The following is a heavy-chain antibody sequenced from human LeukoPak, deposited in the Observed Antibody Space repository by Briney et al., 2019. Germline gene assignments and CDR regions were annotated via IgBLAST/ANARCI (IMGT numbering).Heavy chain of an antibody. V-gene: IGHV3-7*01. CDR1: GFTFSDYW. D-gene: IGHD3-22*01. Sequence: GGSLRLSCAASGFTFSDYWMGWVRQAPGKGLEWVANINQDDSEKSYVDSVKGRFTISRDNAKNSLYLQMNSLRAEDTAVYYCARSSHNAYFYDTMNSSFDCWGQGTLVTVSS. CDR2: INQDDSEK. CDR3: ARSSHNAYFYDTMNSSFDC. J-gene: IGHJ4*02.